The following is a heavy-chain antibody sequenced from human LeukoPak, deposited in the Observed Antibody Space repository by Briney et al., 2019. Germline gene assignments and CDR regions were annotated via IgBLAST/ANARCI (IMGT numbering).Heavy chain of an antibody. CDR1: GYTFTRYA. V-gene: IGHV1-2*02. J-gene: IGHJ4*02. D-gene: IGHD5-24*01. Sequence: SVKVSRKASGYTFTRYAMHWVRQAPGQGLEWTGWITPSGGTNYPQKFQGRVAITRDTSITTAFMDLSRLTSDDTAVYYCARDRYGDGFAHFDYWGQGALVTVSS. CDR3: ARDRYGDGFAHFDY. CDR2: ITPSGGT.